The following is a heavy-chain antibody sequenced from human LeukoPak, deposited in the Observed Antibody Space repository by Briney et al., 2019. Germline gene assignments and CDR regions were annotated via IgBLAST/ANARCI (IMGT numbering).Heavy chain of an antibody. CDR1: GGSISSSSYY. CDR2: IYYSGST. D-gene: IGHD1-14*01. V-gene: IGHV4-39*07. CDR3: AREGVGSITA. Sequence: KTSETLSLTCTVSGGSISSSSYYWGWIRQPPGKGLEWIGSIYYSGSTYYNPSLKSRVTISVDTSKNQFSLKLSSVTAADTAVYYCAREGVGSITAWGQGTLVTVSS. J-gene: IGHJ5*02.